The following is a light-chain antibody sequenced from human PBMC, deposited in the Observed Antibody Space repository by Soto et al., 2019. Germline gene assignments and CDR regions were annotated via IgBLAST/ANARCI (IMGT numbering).Light chain of an antibody. CDR3: CSYAGSSTSVV. Sequence: QSALTQPASVSGSPGQSITISCTGTSSDVGSYNLVSWYQHHPGKAPKLMIYEVSKRPSGVSNRFSGSKSGNTASLTISGLQAEDEADYYCCSYAGSSTSVVFGGGTKLTVL. J-gene: IGLJ2*01. V-gene: IGLV2-23*02. CDR2: EVS. CDR1: SSDVGSYNL.